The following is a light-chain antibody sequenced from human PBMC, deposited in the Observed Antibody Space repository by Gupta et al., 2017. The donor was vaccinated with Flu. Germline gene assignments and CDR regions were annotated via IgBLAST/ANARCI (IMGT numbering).Light chain of an antibody. Sequence: EIVLTQSPGTLSLSPGERATLSCRASQTVRSNYLAWYQQKPGQAPRLLISGASSRATGIPDRFSGSGSGTDFTLTVSILDPEDFAVYYCQQDGSSPLTFGGGTKVEIK. CDR3: QQDGSSPLT. V-gene: IGKV3-20*01. J-gene: IGKJ4*01. CDR1: QTVRSNY. CDR2: GAS.